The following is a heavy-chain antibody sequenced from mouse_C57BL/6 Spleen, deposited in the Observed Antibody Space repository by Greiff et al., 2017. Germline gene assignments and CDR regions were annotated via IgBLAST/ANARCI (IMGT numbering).Heavy chain of an antibody. V-gene: IGHV1-76*01. CDR3: ARSLLYYAMDY. D-gene: IGHD2-1*01. CDR2: IYPGNGNT. CDR1: GYTFTDYY. Sequence: QVQLQQSGAELVRPGASVKLSCKASGYTFTDYYINWVKQRPGQGLEWIARIYPGNGNTYYNEKFKGKATLTAEKSSSTAYMQLSSLTSEDSAVYFCARSLLYYAMDYWGQGTSVTVSS. J-gene: IGHJ4*01.